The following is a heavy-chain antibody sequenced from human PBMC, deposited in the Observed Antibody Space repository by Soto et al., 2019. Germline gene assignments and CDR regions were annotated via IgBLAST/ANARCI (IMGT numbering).Heavy chain of an antibody. CDR1: GYTFTSYG. CDR2: ISAYNGNT. J-gene: IGHJ4*02. V-gene: IGHV1-18*01. Sequence: ASVKVSCKASGYTFTSYGISWLRQAPGQGLEWMGWISAYNGNTNYAQKLQGRVTMTTDTSTSTAYMELRSLRSDDTAVYYCARVGYYYDSSGYYYAPASLDYWGQGTLVTVSS. CDR3: ARVGYYYDSSGYYYAPASLDY. D-gene: IGHD3-22*01.